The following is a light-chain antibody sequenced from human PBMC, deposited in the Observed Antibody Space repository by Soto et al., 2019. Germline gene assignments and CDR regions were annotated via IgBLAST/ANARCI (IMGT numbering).Light chain of an antibody. CDR3: QHYDHRPPYS. V-gene: IGKV1-33*01. Sequence: DIPVTQAPSSLSASIGDRVTITCQASQDISVYLNWYQQKPGKAPRLLIYDASTLQSGVPSRFSGSGSGTYFTFTIASLQPEDVATYFCQHYDHRPPYSFGQGTKLEIK. J-gene: IGKJ2*01. CDR1: QDISVY. CDR2: DAS.